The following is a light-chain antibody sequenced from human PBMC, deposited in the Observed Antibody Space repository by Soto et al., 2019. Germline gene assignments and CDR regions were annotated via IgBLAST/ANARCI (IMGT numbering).Light chain of an antibody. Sequence: QSVLTQPASVSGSPGQSITISCTGTSSDVGSYNLVSWYQQHPGKAPKLMIYEVSKRPSGVSNRFSGSKSGNTASLTISGLQAEDEADDYCCSYAGSSTPYVFGTGTQLTVL. CDR3: CSYAGSSTPYV. V-gene: IGLV2-23*02. CDR2: EVS. CDR1: SSDVGSYNL. J-gene: IGLJ1*01.